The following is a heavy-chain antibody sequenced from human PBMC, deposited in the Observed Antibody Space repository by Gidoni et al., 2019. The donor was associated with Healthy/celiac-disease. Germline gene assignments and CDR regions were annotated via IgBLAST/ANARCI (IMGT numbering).Heavy chain of an antibody. V-gene: IGHV1-18*01. CDR2: ISGYNGNT. CDR3: ARGYGDYLLGLDY. D-gene: IGHD4-17*01. J-gene: IGHJ4*02. CDR1: GYTFTNYG. Sequence: QVQLVQSGAEVKKPGASVKVSCKSSGYTFTNYGITWVRQAPGQGLEWMGWISGYNGNTNYAQKFQGRVTMTRDTSTSTAYMEVRSLRYDDSAIYYCARGYGDYLLGLDYWGQGTLVTVSS.